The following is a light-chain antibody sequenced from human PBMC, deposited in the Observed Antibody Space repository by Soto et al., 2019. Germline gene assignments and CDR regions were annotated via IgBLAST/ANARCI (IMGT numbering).Light chain of an antibody. J-gene: IGLJ2*01. CDR3: QTWGTGIHVL. CDR1: SSDVGGYNY. V-gene: IGLV2-8*01. Sequence: QSALTQPPSASGSPGQSVTISCAGSSSDVGGYNYVSWYQQHPGKAPKLMIYEVNNRPSGVPDRFSGSKSGNTASLTVSGLQAEDEADYYCQTWGTGIHVLFGGGTKLTVL. CDR2: EVN.